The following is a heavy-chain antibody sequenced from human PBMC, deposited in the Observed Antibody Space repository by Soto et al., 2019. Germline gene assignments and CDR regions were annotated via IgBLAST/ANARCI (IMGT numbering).Heavy chain of an antibody. V-gene: IGHV1-8*01. CDR3: ARVRSRRYCTNGVCPVRYNWLDP. CDR1: GYTFTSYD. D-gene: IGHD2-8*01. J-gene: IGHJ5*02. CDR2: MNPNSGNT. Sequence: GASVKVSCKASGYTFTSYDINWVRQATGQGLEWMGWMNPNSGNTGYAQKFQGRVTMTRNTSISTAYMELSSLRSEDTAVYYCARVRSRRYCTNGVCPVRYNWLDPWGKGTLVTVAS.